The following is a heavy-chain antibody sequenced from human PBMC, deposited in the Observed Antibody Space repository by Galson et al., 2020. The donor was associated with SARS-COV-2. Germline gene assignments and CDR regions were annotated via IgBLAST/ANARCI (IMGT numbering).Heavy chain of an antibody. CDR3: AKGISGLFQDGHYDY. CDR1: GLTLNNYA. D-gene: IGHD6-19*01. Sequence: GGPLRLSCEASGLTLNNYAMSWVRKARGKGLEWVSAISDIGGKTYYADSVKGRLTISRDNSNNLLFLQMDSLRADDTAVYYCAKGISGLFQDGHYDYGGQGTLVTVSS. CDR2: ISDIGGKT. V-gene: IGHV3-23*01. J-gene: IGHJ4*02.